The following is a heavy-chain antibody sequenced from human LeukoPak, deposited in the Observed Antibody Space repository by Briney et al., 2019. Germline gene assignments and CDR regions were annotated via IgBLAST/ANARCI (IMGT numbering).Heavy chain of an antibody. Sequence: GGSLRLSCAASGFTFSSYGMHGVPQAPGKGLEWVAFIRYDGSNKYYADSVKGRFTISRDNSKNTLYLQMNSLRAEDTAVYYCAKDLRGYSYGSDAFDIWGQGTMVTVSS. D-gene: IGHD5-18*01. CDR1: GFTFSSYG. CDR2: IRYDGSNK. J-gene: IGHJ3*02. CDR3: AKDLRGYSYGSDAFDI. V-gene: IGHV3-30*02.